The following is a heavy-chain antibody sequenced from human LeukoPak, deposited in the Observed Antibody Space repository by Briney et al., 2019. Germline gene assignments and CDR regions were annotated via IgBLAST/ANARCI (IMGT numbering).Heavy chain of an antibody. J-gene: IGHJ6*03. Sequence: GSLRLSCAASGFTVSSNYMSWVRQAPGKGLEWVSVIYSGGRTYYADSVKGRFTISRDNSKNTLYLQMNSLRAEDTAVYYCARVYYGSGSLYYYYYYMDVWGKGTTVTISS. V-gene: IGHV3-53*01. CDR3: ARVYYGSGSLYYYYYYMDV. CDR1: GFTVSSNY. D-gene: IGHD3-10*01. CDR2: IYSGGRT.